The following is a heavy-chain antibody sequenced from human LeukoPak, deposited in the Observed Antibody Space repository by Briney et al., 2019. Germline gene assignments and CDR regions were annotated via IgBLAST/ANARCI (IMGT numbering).Heavy chain of an antibody. CDR3: ARRPLHPTSQWGEEYYYYGMDV. V-gene: IGHV1-8*01. CDR2: MNPNSGNT. D-gene: IGHD3-16*01. CDR1: GYTFTSYD. J-gene: IGHJ6*02. Sequence: ASVTVSCKASGYTFTSYDINWARQATGQGLEWMGRMNPNSGNTGYAQKFQGRVTMTRNTSISTAYMELRSLRSEDTAVYYCARRPLHPTSQWGEEYYYYGMDVWGQGTTVTVSS.